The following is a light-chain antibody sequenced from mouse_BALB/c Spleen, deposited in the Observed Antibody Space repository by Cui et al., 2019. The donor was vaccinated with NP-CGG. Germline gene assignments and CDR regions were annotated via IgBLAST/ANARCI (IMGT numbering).Light chain of an antibody. Sequence: QAVVTQESALTTSPGETVAITCRSSTGAVMTSNYANWVQEKPDHLFTGLIGGTINRAPGVPARFSGSLIGDKAALIITGEQTEEEAIYSCGLCYSNHWVFGGGTKLTVL. J-gene: IGLJ1*01. CDR3: GLCYSNHWV. CDR1: TGAVMTSNY. V-gene: IGLV1*01. CDR2: GTI.